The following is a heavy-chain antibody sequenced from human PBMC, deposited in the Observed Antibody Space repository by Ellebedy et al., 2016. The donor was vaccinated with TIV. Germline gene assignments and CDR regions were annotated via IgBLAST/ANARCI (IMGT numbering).Heavy chain of an antibody. CDR1: GFTFVSHA. CDR3: AKQTPGHCIRTTCSPNSYNAMDV. J-gene: IGHJ6*02. D-gene: IGHD2-2*01. V-gene: IGHV3-23*01. CDR2: INGRGGTT. Sequence: GESLKISCAASGFTFVSHAMTWVRQAPGTGLEWVSAINGRGGTTYYADSVKGRFTISRDNSENTLYLQMNNLRAEDTAIYSCAKQTPGHCIRTTCSPNSYNAMDVWGQGTTVTVSS.